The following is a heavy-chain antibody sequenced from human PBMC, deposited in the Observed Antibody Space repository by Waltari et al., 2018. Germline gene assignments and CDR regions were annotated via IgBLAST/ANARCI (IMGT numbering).Heavy chain of an antibody. Sequence: QVQLQESGPGLVKPSETLSLTCAVSGYSISSGYYWGWIRQPPGKGLEWIGSIYHSGSTYSNPSLKSRVTISVDTSKNQFSLKLSSVTAADTAVYYCAGDSLGSGFDYWGQGTLVTVSS. V-gene: IGHV4-38-2*01. J-gene: IGHJ4*02. CDR1: GYSISSGYY. D-gene: IGHD4-17*01. CDR2: IYHSGST. CDR3: AGDSLGSGFDY.